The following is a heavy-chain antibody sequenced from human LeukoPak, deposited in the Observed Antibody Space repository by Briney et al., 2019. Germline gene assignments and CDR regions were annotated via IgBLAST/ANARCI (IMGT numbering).Heavy chain of an antibody. V-gene: IGHV3-30-3*01. CDR3: AKVRGSWSSRYYFDY. D-gene: IGHD6-13*01. J-gene: IGHJ4*02. CDR2: ISYDGNNK. CDR1: GFTFSTYA. Sequence: GRSLRLSCAASGFTFSTYAMHWVRQTPGKGLEWVAVISYDGNNKYYADSVKGRFTISRDNPKNTLYLQMNSLRAEDTAVYYCAKVRGSWSSRYYFDYWGQGTLVTVSS.